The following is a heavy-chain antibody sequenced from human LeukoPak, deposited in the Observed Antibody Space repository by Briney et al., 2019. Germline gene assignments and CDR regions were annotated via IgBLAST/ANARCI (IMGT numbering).Heavy chain of an antibody. J-gene: IGHJ4*02. V-gene: IGHV4-38-2*01. D-gene: IGHD5-18*01. Sequence: SETLSLTCAVSGYSISSGYYWGWIRQPPVKTLEWIASIYHSESTYYNPSLKSRVTISVDTSMNQFSLKLSSVNAADTAIYFCARVRGYSHGKYFDYWGQGTLVTVSS. CDR3: ARVRGYSHGKYFDY. CDR1: GYSISSGYY. CDR2: IYHSEST.